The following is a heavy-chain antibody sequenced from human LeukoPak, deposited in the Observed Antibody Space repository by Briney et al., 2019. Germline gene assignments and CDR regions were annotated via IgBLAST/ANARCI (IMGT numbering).Heavy chain of an antibody. D-gene: IGHD3-22*01. J-gene: IGHJ4*01. CDR3: ARQTVRDYDSSGYYRN. Sequence: GASVKVSCKASGGTFSSYAISWVRQAPGQGLEWMGGIIPIFGTANYAQKFQGRVTITTDESTSTAYMELSSLRSEDTAVYYCARQTVRDYDSSGYYRNWGQGTLVTVSS. CDR2: IIPIFGTA. CDR1: GGTFSSYA. V-gene: IGHV1-69*05.